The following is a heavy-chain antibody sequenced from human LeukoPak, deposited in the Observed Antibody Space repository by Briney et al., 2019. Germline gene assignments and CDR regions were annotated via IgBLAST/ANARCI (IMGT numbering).Heavy chain of an antibody. CDR1: GGSISSSSYF. CDR3: ARASVNYYDSSGYWAFDY. D-gene: IGHD3-22*01. V-gene: IGHV4-39*07. J-gene: IGHJ4*02. Sequence: SETLSLTCTVSGGSISSSSYFWGWIRQPPGKGLEWIGSMYYSGSTYYNPSLKSRVTISVDTSKNQFSLKLSSVTAADTAVYYCARASVNYYDSSGYWAFDYWGQGTLVTVSS. CDR2: MYYSGST.